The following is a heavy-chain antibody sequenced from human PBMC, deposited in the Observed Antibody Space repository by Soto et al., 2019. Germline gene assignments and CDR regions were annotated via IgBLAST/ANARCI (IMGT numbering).Heavy chain of an antibody. CDR3: ARHLAGSRSYVYNGMDV. Sequence: QLQLQQSGTGLVKPSETLSLTCSVSGGSISNTNSYWGWIRQPPGKGLEWIGTIYYSDTTFYNPSLKSRVTIFVDTSKNQFSLKLGSATATDTAVYYCARHLAGSRSYVYNGMDVWGQGTTVTVSS. V-gene: IGHV4-39*01. J-gene: IGHJ6*02. CDR2: IYYSDTT. D-gene: IGHD3-10*01. CDR1: GGSISNTNSY.